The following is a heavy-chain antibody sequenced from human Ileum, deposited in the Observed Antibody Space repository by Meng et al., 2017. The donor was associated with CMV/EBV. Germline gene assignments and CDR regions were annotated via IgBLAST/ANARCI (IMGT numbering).Heavy chain of an antibody. CDR2: LHQSGKT. D-gene: IGHD6-13*01. J-gene: IGHJ5*02. CDR3: VGFVWGIGFDP. CDR1: GGSLSIHY. V-gene: IGHV4-34*01. Sequence: LTCVVSGGSLSIHYWTWIRQSPGKGLEWLGELHQSGKTNSNPSVRSRLTMSVDTSRSQVSMQLSSVTAADTAIYYCVGFVWGIGFDPWGQGTLVTVSS.